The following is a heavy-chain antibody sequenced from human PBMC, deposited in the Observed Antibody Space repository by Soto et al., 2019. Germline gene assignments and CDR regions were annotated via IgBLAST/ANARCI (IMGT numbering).Heavy chain of an antibody. Sequence: SETLYLTCAVSGGSISSGGYSWSWIRHPPGKGLEWIGYIYHSGSTYYNPSLKSRVTISVDRSKNQFSLKLSSVTAADTAVYYCARGSTPLDYYYYYGMDVWGQGTTVTVSS. CDR1: GGSISSGGYS. CDR2: IYHSGST. CDR3: ARGSTPLDYYYYYGMDV. V-gene: IGHV4-30-2*01. J-gene: IGHJ6*02.